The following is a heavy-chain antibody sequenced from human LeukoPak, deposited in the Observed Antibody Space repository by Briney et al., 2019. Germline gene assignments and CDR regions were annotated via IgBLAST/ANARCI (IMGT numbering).Heavy chain of an antibody. D-gene: IGHD5-24*01. CDR2: INPNSGGT. Sequence: ASVKVSCKASGYTFTGYYMHWVRQAPGQGLEWMGRINPNSGGTNYAQKFQGRVTMTRDTSISTAYMELSRLRSDDTAVYYCARARDGYNPYYFDYWGQGTLVTVSS. CDR1: GYTFTGYY. CDR3: ARARDGYNPYYFDY. J-gene: IGHJ4*02. V-gene: IGHV1-2*06.